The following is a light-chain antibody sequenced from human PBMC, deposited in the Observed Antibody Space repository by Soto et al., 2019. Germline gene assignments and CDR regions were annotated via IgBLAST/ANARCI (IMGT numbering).Light chain of an antibody. J-gene: IGKJ2*01. CDR1: QSISSY. CDR3: QQSYSTPFT. V-gene: IGKV1-39*01. Sequence: DIQMTQSPFSLSASVGDRVTITCRASQSISSYLNRYQQKPGKAPNLLIYAASSLQSGVPSRFSGSASGTDFTLTISSLHPEDFATYYCQQSYSTPFTFGQGTKLEIK. CDR2: AAS.